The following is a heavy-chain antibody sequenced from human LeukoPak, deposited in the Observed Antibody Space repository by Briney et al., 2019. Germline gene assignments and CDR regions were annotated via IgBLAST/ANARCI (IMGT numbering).Heavy chain of an antibody. V-gene: IGHV3-48*04. Sequence: PGGSLRLSCAASGFILSSYGMHWVRQAPGKGLEWVSYISSSGSTIYYADSVKGRFTISRDNAKNSLYLQMNSLRAEDTAVYYCARDGYSSPPLVDYWGQGTLVTVSS. CDR1: GFILSSYG. J-gene: IGHJ4*02. CDR2: ISSSGSTI. CDR3: ARDGYSSPPLVDY. D-gene: IGHD6-13*01.